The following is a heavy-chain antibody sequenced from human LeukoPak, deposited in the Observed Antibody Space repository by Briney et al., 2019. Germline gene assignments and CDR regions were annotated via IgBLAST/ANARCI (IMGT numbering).Heavy chain of an antibody. J-gene: IGHJ4*02. CDR2: IYYSGST. CDR3: AREESYGVHAG. V-gene: IGHV4-59*01. CDR1: GGSISSYY. Sequence: SETLSLTCTVSGGSISSYYWSWIRQPPGKGLEWIGYIYYSGSTNYNPSLKSRVAISVDTSKNQFSLKLSSVTAADTAVYYCAREESYGVHAGWGQGTLVTVSS. D-gene: IGHD4-17*01.